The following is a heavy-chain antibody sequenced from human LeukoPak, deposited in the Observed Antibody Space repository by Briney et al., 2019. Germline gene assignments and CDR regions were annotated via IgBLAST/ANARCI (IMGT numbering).Heavy chain of an antibody. CDR1: GGTFSSYA. CDR2: IIPIFGTA. Sequence: GSSVKVSCKASGGTFSSYAISWVRQAPGQGLEWMGRIIPIFGTANYAQKFQGRVTITTDESTSTAYMELSSLRSEDTAVYYCARGPPMIGYGGSAFDIWGQGTMVTVSS. D-gene: IGHD3-22*01. J-gene: IGHJ3*02. CDR3: ARGPPMIGYGGSAFDI. V-gene: IGHV1-69*05.